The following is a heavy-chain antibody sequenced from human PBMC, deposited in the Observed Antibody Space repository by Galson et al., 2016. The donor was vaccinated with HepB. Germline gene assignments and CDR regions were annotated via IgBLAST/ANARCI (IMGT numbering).Heavy chain of an antibody. CDR3: AHSKGYCSSASCPTPPSFDY. CDR1: GFSLPTNGMS. V-gene: IGHV2-70*12. CDR2: IDWDDDE. J-gene: IGHJ4*02. Sequence: PALVKPTQTLTLTCTFSGFSLPTNGMSVSWIRQPPGKALEWLARIDWDDDEYYHTSLRTRLTISKDTSKNQVVLTMTNMDPVDTATYYCAHSKGYCSSASCPTPPSFDYWGQGTLVTVSS. D-gene: IGHD2-2*01.